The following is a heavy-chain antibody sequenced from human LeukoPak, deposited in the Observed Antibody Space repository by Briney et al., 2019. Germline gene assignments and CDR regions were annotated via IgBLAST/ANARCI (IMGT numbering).Heavy chain of an antibody. CDR2: IKQDGSEK. CDR1: GFTFSRHW. V-gene: IGHV3-7*01. Sequence: GGSLRLSCAASGFTFSRHWMSWVRQAPGKGLGWLAKIKQDGSEKYYVASVKGRFTISRDNAKNSLSLQMNSLRAEDTAVYYCARGENGALDIWGQGTMVTVSS. CDR3: ARGENGALDI. D-gene: IGHD2-8*01. J-gene: IGHJ3*02.